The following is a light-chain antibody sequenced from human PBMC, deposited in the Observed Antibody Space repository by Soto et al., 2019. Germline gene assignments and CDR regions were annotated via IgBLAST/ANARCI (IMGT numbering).Light chain of an antibody. CDR3: SSYTSSNTLYV. V-gene: IGLV2-14*03. J-gene: IGLJ1*01. CDR1: SSDVGSYNL. CDR2: DVG. Sequence: VLTQPASVSGSPGQSIAISCTGTSSDVGSYNLVSWYQQHPGKAPKLMIYDVGNRPSGVSDRFSGSKSGNTASLTISGLQAEDEADYYCSSYTSSNTLYVFGTGTKVTVL.